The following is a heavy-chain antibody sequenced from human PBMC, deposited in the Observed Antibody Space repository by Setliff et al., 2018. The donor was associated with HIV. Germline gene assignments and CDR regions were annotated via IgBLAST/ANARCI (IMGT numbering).Heavy chain of an antibody. CDR3: TRGGFGDFYYYYMDV. D-gene: IGHD3-10*01. J-gene: IGHJ6*03. Sequence: GGSMRLSCVASGVTFRSYGMHWVRQAPGKGLEWVSSISSSSSYIYYADSVKGRFTISRDNAKNSLYLQMNSLKTEDTAVYYCTRGGFGDFYYYYMDVWGKGTTVTVSS. CDR2: ISSSSSYI. V-gene: IGHV3-21*03. CDR1: GVTFRSYG.